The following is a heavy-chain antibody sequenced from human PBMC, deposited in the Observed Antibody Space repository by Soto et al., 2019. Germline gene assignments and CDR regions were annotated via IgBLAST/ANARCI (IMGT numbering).Heavy chain of an antibody. D-gene: IGHD2-15*01. CDR3: ARGRDAASQFYSPHGMDV. CDR1: GYTFTSYY. J-gene: IGHJ6*02. Sequence: ASVKVSCKASGYTFTSYYMHWVRQAPGQGLEWMGIINPSGGSTSYAQKFQGRVTMTRDTSINTAYMELRRLRSDDTAIYSCARGRDAASQFYSPHGMDVWGQGTTVTVSS. V-gene: IGHV1-46*01. CDR2: INPSGGST.